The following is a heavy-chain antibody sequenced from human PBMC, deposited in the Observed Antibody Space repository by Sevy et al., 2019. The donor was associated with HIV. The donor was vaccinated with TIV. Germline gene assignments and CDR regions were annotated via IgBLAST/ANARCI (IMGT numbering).Heavy chain of an antibody. V-gene: IGHV3-21*01. CDR3: ARSGMVWDAFDL. CDR1: TFTFETYA. J-gene: IGHJ3*01. CDR2: ISGSCNYI. D-gene: IGHD3-10*01. Sequence: GGSLRLSCVASTFTFETYAMSWVRQAPGKGLEWVSYISGSCNYIYYADSMKGRFTISRDNAKKSLYLQLSILGVEDSAEYYSARSGMVWDAFDLWGQGTMVTVSS.